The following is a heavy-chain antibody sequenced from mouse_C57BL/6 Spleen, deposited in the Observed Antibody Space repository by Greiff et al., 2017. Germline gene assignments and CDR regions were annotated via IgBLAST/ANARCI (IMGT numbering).Heavy chain of an antibody. V-gene: IGHV1-85*01. CDR3: ARHYSNYGNWFAY. CDR1: GYTFTSYD. CDR2: IYPRDGST. D-gene: IGHD2-5*01. Sequence: VQGVESGPELVKPGASVKLSCKASGYTFTSYDINWVKQRPGQGLEWIGWIYPRDGSTKYNEKFKGKATLTVDTSSSTAYMELHSLTSEDSAVYFCARHYSNYGNWFAYWGQGTLVTVSA. J-gene: IGHJ3*01.